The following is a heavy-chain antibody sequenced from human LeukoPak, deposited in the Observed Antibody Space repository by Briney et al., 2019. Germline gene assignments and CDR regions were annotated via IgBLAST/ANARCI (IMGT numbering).Heavy chain of an antibody. CDR3: AREGVEYDSSGYYAWFDP. Sequence: ASVKVSCKVSGYTLTEMSIHWVRQAPGGALEWMGGFDPEDGETVYAPKFQGRVTMTRDTSTSTVYMELSSLRSEDTAVYYCAREGVEYDSSGYYAWFDPWGQGTLVTVSS. J-gene: IGHJ5*02. D-gene: IGHD3-22*01. CDR1: GYTLTEMS. CDR2: FDPEDGET. V-gene: IGHV1-24*01.